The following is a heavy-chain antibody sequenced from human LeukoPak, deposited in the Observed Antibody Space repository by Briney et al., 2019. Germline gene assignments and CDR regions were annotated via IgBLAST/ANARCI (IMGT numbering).Heavy chain of an antibody. Sequence: ASVKVSCKASGYTFTCYYMHWVRQAPGQGLEWMGWINPNSGGTNYAQKFQGRVTMTMDTSISTAYMELSRLRSDDTAVYYCARDSADCSSTSCYSWNWFDPWGQGTLVTVSS. V-gene: IGHV1-2*02. CDR3: ARDSADCSSTSCYSWNWFDP. CDR2: INPNSGGT. J-gene: IGHJ5*02. CDR1: GYTFTCYY. D-gene: IGHD2-2*02.